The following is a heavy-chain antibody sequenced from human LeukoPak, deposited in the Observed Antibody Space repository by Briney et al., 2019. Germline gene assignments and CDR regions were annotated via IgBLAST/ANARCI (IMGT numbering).Heavy chain of an antibody. V-gene: IGHV4-34*01. CDR3: ARRWNYGRNYYIDV. J-gene: IGHJ6*03. Sequence: PSETLSLTCTVSGGSISNYYWSWIRQPPGKGPEWIGEINDSGRINYNPSLMSRVTVSVDTSKNQFSLRLTSVTATDTAVYYCARRWNYGRNYYIDVWGNGATVSVSS. CDR2: INDSGRI. D-gene: IGHD1-7*01. CDR1: GGSISNYY.